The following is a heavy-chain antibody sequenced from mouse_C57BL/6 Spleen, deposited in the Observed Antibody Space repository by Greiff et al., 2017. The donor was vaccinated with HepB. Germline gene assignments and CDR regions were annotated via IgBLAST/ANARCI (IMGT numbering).Heavy chain of an antibody. J-gene: IGHJ3*02. V-gene: IGHV1-15*01. CDR3: TRTGWLLQ. Sequence: QVQLQQSGAELVRPGASVTLSCKASGYTFTDYEMHWVKQTPVHGLEWIGAIDPETGGTAYNQKFKGKAILTADKSSSTAYMELRSLTSEDSAVYYCTRTGWLLQWGQGTLVTVSA. CDR1: GYTFTDYE. CDR2: IDPETGGT. D-gene: IGHD2-3*01.